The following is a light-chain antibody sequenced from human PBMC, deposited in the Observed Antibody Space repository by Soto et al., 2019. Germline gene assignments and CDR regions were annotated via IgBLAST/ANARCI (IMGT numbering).Light chain of an antibody. CDR1: SSDVGAYNY. Sequence: QSVLTQPASVSGSPGQPITISCTGTSSDVGAYNYVSWYQQHAGKAPKLIIYDVRNRPSGVSSRFSGSKSGNTASLTISGLQAEDEADYYCSSYTSVNTRVFGTGTKVTVL. V-gene: IGLV2-14*01. CDR3: SSYTSVNTRV. CDR2: DVR. J-gene: IGLJ1*01.